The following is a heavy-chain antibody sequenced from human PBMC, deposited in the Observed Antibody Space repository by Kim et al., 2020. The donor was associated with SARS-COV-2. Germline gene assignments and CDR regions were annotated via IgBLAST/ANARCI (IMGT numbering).Heavy chain of an antibody. CDR1: GYTFTSYD. Sequence: ASVKVSCKASGYTFTSYDINWVRQATGQGLEWMGWMNPNSGNTGYAQKFQGRVTMTRNTSISTAYMELSSLRSEDTAVYYCARAPPSDFWSGYRMFYYYYGMDVWGQGTTVTVSS. V-gene: IGHV1-8*01. J-gene: IGHJ6*02. CDR3: ARAPPSDFWSGYRMFYYYYGMDV. CDR2: MNPNSGNT. D-gene: IGHD3-3*01.